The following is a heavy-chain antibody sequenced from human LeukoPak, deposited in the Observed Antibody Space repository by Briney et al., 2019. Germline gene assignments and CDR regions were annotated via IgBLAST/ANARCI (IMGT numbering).Heavy chain of an antibody. CDR3: ARLVYYYDSSGYPDY. CDR1: GYTFTSYG. J-gene: IGHJ4*02. V-gene: IGHV1-18*01. D-gene: IGHD3-22*01. CDR2: ISAYNGNT. Sequence: ASVKVSCKASGYTFTSYGISWVRQAPGQGLEWVGWISAYNGNTNYAQKLQGRVTMTTDTSTSTAYMELRSLRSDDTAVYYCARLVYYYDSSGYPDYWGQGTLVTVSS.